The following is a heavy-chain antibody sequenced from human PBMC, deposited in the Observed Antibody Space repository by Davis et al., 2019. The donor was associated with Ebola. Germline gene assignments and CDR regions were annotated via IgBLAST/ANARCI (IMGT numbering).Heavy chain of an antibody. J-gene: IGHJ6*02. CDR3: ARFTWCSSTSCYYYYGMDV. Sequence: PGGSLRLSCTVSGGSISSHYWIWIRQPPGKGLEWIGYIYYSGSTDYSPSLKSRVTISLDTPKNPFSLKLSSVTAADTAVYYCARFTWCSSTSCYYYYGMDVWGQGTTVTVSS. V-gene: IGHV4-59*11. CDR2: IYYSGST. CDR1: GGSISSHY. D-gene: IGHD2-2*01.